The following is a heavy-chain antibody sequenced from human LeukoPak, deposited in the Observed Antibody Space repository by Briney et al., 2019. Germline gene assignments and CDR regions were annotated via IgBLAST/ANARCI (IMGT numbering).Heavy chain of an antibody. V-gene: IGHV3-30*02. D-gene: IGHD3-10*01. CDR1: GFTFSSNG. J-gene: IGHJ4*02. CDR3: AKDIGSYYDY. Sequence: GGSLRLSCVASGFTFSSNGMHWVRQAPGKGLEWVTFIQYDGSKKYYADSVKGRFTISRDSSKNTLYLEMNSLRAEDTAVYYCAKDIGSYYDYWGQGILVTVSS. CDR2: IQYDGSKK.